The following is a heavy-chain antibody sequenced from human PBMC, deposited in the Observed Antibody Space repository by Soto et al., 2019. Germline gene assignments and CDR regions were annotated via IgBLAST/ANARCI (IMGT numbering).Heavy chain of an antibody. CDR2: INQDGSEI. J-gene: IGHJ4*02. CDR1: GFTFSNLW. Sequence: EVQLVESGGGLVQPGGSLRLSCAASGFTFSNLWMSWVRQAPGKGLEWVANINQDGSEIHYVDSVEGRFTISRDNAKNSVYLQMNSLRAEDTALYYCTKGGHVDDWGQGTLVTVAS. D-gene: IGHD3-16*01. V-gene: IGHV3-7*01. CDR3: TKGGHVDD.